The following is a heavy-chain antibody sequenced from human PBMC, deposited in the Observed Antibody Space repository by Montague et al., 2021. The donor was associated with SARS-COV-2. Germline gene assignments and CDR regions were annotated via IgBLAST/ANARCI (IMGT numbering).Heavy chain of an antibody. CDR1: GFTVSSNY. V-gene: IGHV3-53*05. J-gene: IGHJ3*02. Sequence: SLRLSCAAPGFTVSSNYMSWVRQAPGQGLEWVSVIYSGGSTYYADSVKGRFTISRDNSKKTLYLQMSSLRAEDTAVYYCARGGGRHAFDIWGQGPMSTAPS. CDR2: IYSGGST. CDR3: ARGGGRHAFDI. D-gene: IGHD6-25*01.